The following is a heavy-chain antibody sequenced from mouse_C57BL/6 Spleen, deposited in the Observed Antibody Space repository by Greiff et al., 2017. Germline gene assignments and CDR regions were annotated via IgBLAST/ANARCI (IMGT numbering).Heavy chain of an antibody. Sequence: VQRVESGAELVRPGASVTLSCKASGYTFTDYEMHWVKQTPVHGLEWIGAIDPETGGTAYNQKFKGKAILTADKSSSTAYMELRSLTSEDSAVYYCTREGRYFDVWGTGTTVTVSS. CDR3: TREGRYFDV. V-gene: IGHV1-15*01. J-gene: IGHJ1*03. CDR2: IDPETGGT. CDR1: GYTFTDYE. D-gene: IGHD3-3*01.